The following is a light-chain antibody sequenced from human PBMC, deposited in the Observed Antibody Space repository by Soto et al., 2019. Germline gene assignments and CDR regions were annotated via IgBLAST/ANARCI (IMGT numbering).Light chain of an antibody. Sequence: DIQLTQSPSFLSASVGGRVTITCRASQAISSHLAWYQQKPGKAPNLLIYGASTLPSGVPSRFSGSGSGTQITLTISSLQPEYFATYYCQQLNSYPLTFGPGTTVDIK. CDR1: QAISSH. V-gene: IGKV1-9*01. CDR2: GAS. J-gene: IGKJ3*01. CDR3: QQLNSYPLT.